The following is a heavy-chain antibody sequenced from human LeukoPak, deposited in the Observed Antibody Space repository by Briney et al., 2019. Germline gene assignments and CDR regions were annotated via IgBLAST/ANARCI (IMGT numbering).Heavy chain of an antibody. V-gene: IGHV3-30*02. CDR2: IRYDGSNK. D-gene: IGHD5-18*01. CDR1: GFTFSSYG. CDR3: ARAKRRYNYGHDAFDI. Sequence: GGSLRLSCAASGFTFSSYGMHWVRQAPGKGLEWVAFIRYDGSNKYYADSVKGRFTISRDNSKNTLYLQMDSLRAEDTALYYCARAKRRYNYGHDAFDIWGQGTMVTVSS. J-gene: IGHJ3*02.